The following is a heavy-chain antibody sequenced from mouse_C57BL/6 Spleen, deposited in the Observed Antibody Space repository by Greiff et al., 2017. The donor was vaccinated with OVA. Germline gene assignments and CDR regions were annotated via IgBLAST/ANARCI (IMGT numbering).Heavy chain of an antibody. Sequence: QVQLKQSDAELVKPGASVKISCKVSGYTFTDHTIHWMKQRPEQGLEWIGYIYPRDGSTKYNEKFKGKATLTADKSSSTAYMQLNSLTSVDSAVYCCARGGIYYDYDEVYYLDYWGQGTTLTVSS. J-gene: IGHJ2*01. V-gene: IGHV1-78*01. D-gene: IGHD2-4*01. CDR3: ARGGIYYDYDEVYYLDY. CDR2: IYPRDGST. CDR1: GYTFTDHT.